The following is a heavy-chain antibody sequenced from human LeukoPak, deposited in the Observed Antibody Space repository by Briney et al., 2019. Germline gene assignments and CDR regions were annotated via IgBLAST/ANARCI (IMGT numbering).Heavy chain of an antibody. CDR2: IYTSGST. CDR1: GGSISSYY. J-gene: IGHJ6*03. D-gene: IGHD6-13*01. CDR3: ARVAAAAPPPYYYYYYMDV. V-gene: IGHV4-4*07. Sequence: SETLSLTCTVSGGSISSYYWSWIRQPAGKGLEWIGRIYTSGSTNYNPSLKSRVTMSVDTSKNQFSLKLSSLTAADTAVYYCARVAAAAPPPYYYYYYMDVWGKGTTVTVSS.